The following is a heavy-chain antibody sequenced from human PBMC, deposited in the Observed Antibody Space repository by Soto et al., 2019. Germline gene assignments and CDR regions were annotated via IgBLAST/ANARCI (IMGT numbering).Heavy chain of an antibody. CDR2: VSGYNRNT. J-gene: IGHJ4*02. Sequence: QVQLVQSGVDVKMPGASVKLSCKTYGYTFTNYGVTWVRQVSGQGLEWIGWVSGYNRNTNYAQKFEDRVIMTTDTSTNTAHMELRRLRSDDTGIYYWARKRQWEPLIYWGRGTLLTVSP. D-gene: IGHD1-26*01. V-gene: IGHV1-18*01. CDR3: ARKRQWEPLIY. CDR1: GYTFTNYG.